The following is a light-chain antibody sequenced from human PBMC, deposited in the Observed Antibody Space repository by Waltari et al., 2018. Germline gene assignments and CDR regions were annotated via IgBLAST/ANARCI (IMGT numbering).Light chain of an antibody. CDR2: GNS. CDR1: SSNIGAGYD. V-gene: IGLV1-40*01. Sequence: QSVLTQPPSVSGAPGQRVTISCTGSSSNIGAGYDVHWYQQLPGTAPKLLIYGNSSRPAGVPDRFSGSKSGTSASLAITGLQAEYEADYYCQSYDSSLSGYYVFGTGTKVTVL. J-gene: IGLJ1*01. CDR3: QSYDSSLSGYYV.